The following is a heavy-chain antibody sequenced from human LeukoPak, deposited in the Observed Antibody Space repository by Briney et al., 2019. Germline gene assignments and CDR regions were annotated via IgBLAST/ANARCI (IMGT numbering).Heavy chain of an antibody. Sequence: SETLSLTCTVSGGSLSSYYWNWIRQPAGKGLEWIGRIYTSGSTNYNPSLKSRVTMSVDTSKNQFSLKPSSVTAADTAVYYCARDKSRTYGSADAFDIWGQGTMVTVSS. CDR3: ARDKSRTYGSADAFDI. CDR1: GGSLSSYY. V-gene: IGHV4-4*07. J-gene: IGHJ3*02. D-gene: IGHD3-10*01. CDR2: IYTSGST.